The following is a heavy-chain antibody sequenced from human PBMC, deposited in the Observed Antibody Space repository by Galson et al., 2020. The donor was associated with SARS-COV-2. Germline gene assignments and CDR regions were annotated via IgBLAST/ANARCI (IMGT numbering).Heavy chain of an antibody. V-gene: IGHV3-23*01. CDR3: ARDSPGYYDFLSGYQKHPYFDF. Sequence: GGSLRLSCAASGFTFSHYAMAWVRLAPGKGLEWVSTISRTDTSTYYTDSVKGRFTISRDNSKNTLYLQMNSLRAEDTAIYFCARDSPGYYDFLSGYQKHPYFDFWGQGTLLIVSS. CDR2: ISRTDTST. J-gene: IGHJ4*02. CDR1: GFTFSHYA. D-gene: IGHD3-3*01.